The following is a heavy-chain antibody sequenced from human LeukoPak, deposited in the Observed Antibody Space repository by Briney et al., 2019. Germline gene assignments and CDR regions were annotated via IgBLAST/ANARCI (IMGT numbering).Heavy chain of an antibody. Sequence: SETLSLTCSVSGGSISSGSYYWSWIRQPAGKGLEWIGRIYSSGGTNYNPSLKSRVTISRDTSKNHFSLELSSVTAADTAVYYCARGKSLWFGELLHFDYWGQGTLVTVSS. CDR3: ARGKSLWFGELLHFDY. CDR2: IYSSGGT. V-gene: IGHV4-61*10. J-gene: IGHJ4*02. D-gene: IGHD3-10*01. CDR1: GGSISSGSYY.